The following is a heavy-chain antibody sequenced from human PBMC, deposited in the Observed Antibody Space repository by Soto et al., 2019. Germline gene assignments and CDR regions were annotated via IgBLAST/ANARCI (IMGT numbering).Heavy chain of an antibody. D-gene: IGHD6-6*01. CDR2: INYNGVTT. Sequence: PGGSLRLSCSASGFPFSNHAMHWVRQAPGKGLEYVSAINYNGVTTYCVDSVKGRFTISRDNSKNTLYLQMSSLKVEDTAMYHCVTWGGIEARNLDHWGQGTMVTV. CDR1: GFPFSNHA. V-gene: IGHV3-64D*06. J-gene: IGHJ4*02. CDR3: VTWGGIEARNLDH.